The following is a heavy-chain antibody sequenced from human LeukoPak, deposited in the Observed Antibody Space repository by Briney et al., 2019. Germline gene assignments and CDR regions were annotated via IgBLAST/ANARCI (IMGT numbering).Heavy chain of an antibody. CDR2: MNEDGSGT. CDR3: ARDPAWGAIDY. Sequence: GGSLRLSCAVSGFSIRSSWMNWVRQTPGKGLEWVADMNEDGSGTYYVDSVKGRSTVSRDNAKNSLYLQMRRLSAEDTAVYYCARDPAWGAIDYWGEGTLVTVSS. V-gene: IGHV3-7*01. D-gene: IGHD3-16*01. J-gene: IGHJ4*02. CDR1: GFSIRSSW.